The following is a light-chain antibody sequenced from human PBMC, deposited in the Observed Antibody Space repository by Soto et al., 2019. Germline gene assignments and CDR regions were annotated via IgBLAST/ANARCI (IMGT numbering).Light chain of an antibody. CDR1: QSVSSY. CDR2: GAS. CDR3: QQHGTAPIT. Sequence: EIVLTQSPSTLSLSPWDRATLSCRASQSVSSYLAWYQQKPGQSPRLLIYGASSRATGIPDRFSGSGSGTDFTLTISRLEHEDFAVYDCQQHGTAPITFGQGTRLEI. V-gene: IGKV3-20*01. J-gene: IGKJ5*01.